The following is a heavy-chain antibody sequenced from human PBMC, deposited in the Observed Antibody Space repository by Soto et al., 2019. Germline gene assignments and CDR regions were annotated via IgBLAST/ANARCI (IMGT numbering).Heavy chain of an antibody. CDR3: ARDYAYALDA. Sequence: GVLRLSCAASWFAFTSFSMNWVRQAPGKGLEWPAYIRSSSNTIFYADSVKGRFTISSDTAKNSLYLQMNSLGDEDTAVYYCARDYAYALDAWGQGTTVTVSS. CDR2: IRSSSNTI. J-gene: IGHJ6*02. D-gene: IGHD2-2*01. V-gene: IGHV3-48*02. CDR1: WFAFTSFS.